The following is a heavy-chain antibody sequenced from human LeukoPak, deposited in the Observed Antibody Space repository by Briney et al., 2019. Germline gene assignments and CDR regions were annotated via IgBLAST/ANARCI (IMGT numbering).Heavy chain of an antibody. V-gene: IGHV1-69*01. CDR3: ARVWLLLTGFDY. CDR1: GGTFSSYA. J-gene: IGHJ4*02. D-gene: IGHD1-26*01. Sequence: SVKVSCKASGGTFSSYAISWVRQARGQGLVWMGGIIPIFGTANYAQKFQGRVTITADESTSTAYMELSSLRSEDTAVYYCARVWLLLTGFDYWGQGTLVTVSS. CDR2: IIPIFGTA.